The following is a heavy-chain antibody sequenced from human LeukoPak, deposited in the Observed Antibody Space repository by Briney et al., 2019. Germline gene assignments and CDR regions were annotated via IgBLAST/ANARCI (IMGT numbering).Heavy chain of an antibody. D-gene: IGHD3-22*01. CDR3: AREMDSSGYPTRDAFDI. Sequence: ASVKVSCKVSGYTLTELSMHWVRQAPGKGLEWMGIINPSGGSTSYAQKFQGRVTMTRDMSTSTVYMELSSLRSEDTAVYYCAREMDSSGYPTRDAFDIWGQGTMVTVSS. V-gene: IGHV1-46*01. CDR2: INPSGGST. CDR1: GYTLTELS. J-gene: IGHJ3*02.